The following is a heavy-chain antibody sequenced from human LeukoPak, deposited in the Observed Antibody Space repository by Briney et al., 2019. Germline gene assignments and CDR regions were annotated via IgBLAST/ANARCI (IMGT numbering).Heavy chain of an antibody. CDR3: ARDPSGSYYWYFDL. J-gene: IGHJ2*01. CDR2: INHSGST. V-gene: IGHV4-34*01. Sequence: SETLSLTCAVYGGSFSGYYWSWIRQPPGKGLEWIGEINHSGSTNYNPSLKSRVTISVDTSKNQFSLKLSSVTAADTAVYYCARDPSGSYYWYFDLWGRGTLVTVAS. D-gene: IGHD1-26*01. CDR1: GGSFSGYY.